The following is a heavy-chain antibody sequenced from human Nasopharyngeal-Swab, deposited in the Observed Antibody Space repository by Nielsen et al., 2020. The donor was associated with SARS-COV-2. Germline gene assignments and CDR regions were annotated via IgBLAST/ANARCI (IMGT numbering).Heavy chain of an antibody. J-gene: IGHJ6*02. Sequence: GGSLRLSCAASGFTFSSYWMSWVRQAPGKGLEWVANIKQDGSEKYYVDSVKGRFTISRDNAKNSLYLQMNSLRAEDTAVYYCARGYCSGGSCYWWHYYGMDVWGQGTTVTVSS. CDR3: ARGYCSGGSCYWWHYYGMDV. V-gene: IGHV3-7*03. CDR1: GFTFSSYW. CDR2: IKQDGSEK. D-gene: IGHD2-15*01.